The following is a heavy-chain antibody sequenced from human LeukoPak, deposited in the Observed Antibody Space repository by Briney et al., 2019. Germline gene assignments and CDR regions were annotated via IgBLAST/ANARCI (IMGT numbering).Heavy chain of an antibody. J-gene: IGHJ5*01. CDR3: ARDCRLNCARQPGFDS. D-gene: IGHD1-1*01. CDR1: GFTFSSYA. V-gene: IGHV3-30-3*01. CDR2: ISYDGSNK. Sequence: AGGSLRLSCAASGFTFSSYAMHWVRQAPGKGLEWVAVISYDGSNKYYADSVKGRFTISRDNAKNSLYLQLSSLRDEDTAVYYCARDCRLNCARQPGFDSWGQGTLVTVSS.